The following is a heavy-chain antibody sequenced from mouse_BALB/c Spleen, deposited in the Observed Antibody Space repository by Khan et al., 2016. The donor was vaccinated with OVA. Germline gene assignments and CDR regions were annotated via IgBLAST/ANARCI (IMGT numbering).Heavy chain of an antibody. V-gene: IGHV1S137*01. CDR2: ISTYSGNT. CDR1: GYTFTDYA. J-gene: IGHJ2*01. D-gene: IGHD2-3*01. CDR3: ARPAYDGYYDY. Sequence: QVQLQQSGPELVRPGVSVKISCKGSGYTFTDYAMHWVKQSHAKSLEWIGLISTYSGNTNYNQKFKGKATMTVDKSSSTAYMELARLTSEVSAIFYGARPAYDGYYDYWGQGTTLTVSS.